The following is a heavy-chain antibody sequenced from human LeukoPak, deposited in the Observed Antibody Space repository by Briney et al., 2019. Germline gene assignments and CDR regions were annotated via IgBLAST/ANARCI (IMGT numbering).Heavy chain of an antibody. CDR3: ARVPYYDFQADAFDI. CDR2: TYYRSKWYN. CDR1: GDSVSANGAA. Sequence: SQTLSLTCAISGDSVSANGAAWNWIRQSPSRGLEWLGRTYYRSKWYNDYAVSVKSRITINPDTSKNQFSLQLNSVTPEDTAVYYCARVPYYDFQADAFDIWGQGQWSPSLQ. D-gene: IGHD3-3*01. V-gene: IGHV6-1*01. J-gene: IGHJ3*02.